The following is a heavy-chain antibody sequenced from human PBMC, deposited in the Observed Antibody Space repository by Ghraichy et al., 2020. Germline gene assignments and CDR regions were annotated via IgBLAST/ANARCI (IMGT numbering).Heavy chain of an antibody. CDR2: ISAYNGNT. Sequence: ASVKVSCKASGYTFTSYGISWVRQAPGQGLEWMGWISAYNGNTNYAQKLQGRVTMTTDTSTSTAYMELRSLRSDDTAVYYCARGQGRIAVAGEHHTCPDYWGQGTLVTVS. CDR3: ARGQGRIAVAGEHHTCPDY. V-gene: IGHV1-18*01. CDR1: GYTFTSYG. J-gene: IGHJ4*02. D-gene: IGHD6-19*01.